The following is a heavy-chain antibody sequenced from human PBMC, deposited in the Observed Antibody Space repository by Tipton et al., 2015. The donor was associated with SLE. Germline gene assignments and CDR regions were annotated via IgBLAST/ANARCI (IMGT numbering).Heavy chain of an antibody. V-gene: IGHV4-39*07. J-gene: IGHJ6*03. D-gene: IGHD3-10*01. CDR2: IYHSGST. Sequence: LRLSCTVSGGSISRSKYFWGWIRQPPGKGLEWIGSIYHSGSTSYNPSLKSRVTISIDTSKNQISLKLHSVTAADTAMYYCARGLDYNYYYMDVWGKGTSVTVSS. CDR1: GGSISRSKYF. CDR3: ARGLDYNYYYMDV.